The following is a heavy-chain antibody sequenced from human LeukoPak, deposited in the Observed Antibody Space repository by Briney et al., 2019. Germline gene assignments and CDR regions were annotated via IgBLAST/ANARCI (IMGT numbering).Heavy chain of an antibody. CDR1: GFTFSSYW. J-gene: IGHJ4*02. CDR3: ARETPRRGETRDGYR. Sequence: PGGSLRLSCAASGFTFSSYWMSWVRQAPGKGLEWVANIKEDGSETYYADSVKGRFTISRDNPKNLLFLQINSLRVEDTAVYYCARETPRRGETRDGYRWGQGTLVTVSS. D-gene: IGHD5-24*01. CDR2: IKEDGSET. V-gene: IGHV3-7*01.